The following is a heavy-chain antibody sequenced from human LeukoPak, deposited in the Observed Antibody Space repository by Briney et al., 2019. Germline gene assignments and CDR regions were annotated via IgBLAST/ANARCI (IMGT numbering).Heavy chain of an antibody. D-gene: IGHD5-18*01. Sequence: SEILSLTCTVSGGSISSSSYYWGRIRQPPGKGLEWIGGIYYSGSTYYNPSLKSRVTISVDTSKNQFSLNLSSVTAADTAVYYCARHFREDTAMVTWAPFFDYWGQGTLVTVSS. CDR2: IYYSGST. V-gene: IGHV4-39*01. CDR1: GGSISSSSYY. CDR3: ARHFREDTAMVTWAPFFDY. J-gene: IGHJ4*02.